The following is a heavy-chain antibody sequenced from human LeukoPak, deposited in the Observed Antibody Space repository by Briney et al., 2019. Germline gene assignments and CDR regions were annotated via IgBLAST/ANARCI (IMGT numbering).Heavy chain of an antibody. CDR3: ARGGWSLDY. Sequence: SETLSLTCTVSGVSISSYYWSWIRQPPGKGLEWIGYIYYTGTTNYNPSLKSRLTMSVDTSKNQFSLKLNSVTSADTAVYYCARGGWSLDYWGLGALVTVSS. J-gene: IGHJ4*02. V-gene: IGHV4-59*01. CDR1: GVSISSYY. D-gene: IGHD6-19*01. CDR2: IYYTGTT.